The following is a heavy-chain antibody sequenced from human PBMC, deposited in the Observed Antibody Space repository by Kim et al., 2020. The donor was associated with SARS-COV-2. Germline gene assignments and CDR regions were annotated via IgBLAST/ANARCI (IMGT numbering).Heavy chain of an antibody. Sequence: SETLSLTCAVYGGSFSGYYWSWIRQPPGKGLEWIGEINHSGSTNYNPSLKSRVTISVDTSKNQFSLKLSSVTAADTAMYYCASRKGRHFDYWGQGTLVTVSS. J-gene: IGHJ4*02. D-gene: IGHD2-15*01. CDR2: INHSGST. CDR3: ASRKGRHFDY. V-gene: IGHV4-34*01. CDR1: GGSFSGYY.